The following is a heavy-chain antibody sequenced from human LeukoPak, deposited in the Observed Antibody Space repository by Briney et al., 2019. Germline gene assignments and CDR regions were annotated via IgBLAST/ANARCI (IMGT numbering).Heavy chain of an antibody. CDR2: ISAYNGNT. V-gene: IGHV1-18*01. CDR1: GYTFTSYG. Sequence: ASVKVSCKASGYTFTSYGISWMRQAPGQGLEWMGWISAYNGNTNYAQKLQGRVTMTTDTSTSTAYMELRSLRSDDTAVYYCARVRYYYDSSGYYRPDYWGQGTLVTVSS. D-gene: IGHD3-22*01. J-gene: IGHJ4*02. CDR3: ARVRYYYDSSGYYRPDY.